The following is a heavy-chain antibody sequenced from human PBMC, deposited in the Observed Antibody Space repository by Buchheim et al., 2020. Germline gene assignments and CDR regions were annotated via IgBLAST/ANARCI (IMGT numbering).Heavy chain of an antibody. J-gene: IGHJ6*02. Sequence: QVQLVESGGGVVQPGRSLRLSCAASGFTFSSYGMHWVRQAPGKGLEWVAVISYDGSNKYYADSVKGRFTISRDNSKNTLYLQMNSLRAEDTAVYYCAKSSIAARSGYYGMDVWGQGT. V-gene: IGHV3-30*18. CDR1: GFTFSSYG. D-gene: IGHD6-6*01. CDR3: AKSSIAARSGYYGMDV. CDR2: ISYDGSNK.